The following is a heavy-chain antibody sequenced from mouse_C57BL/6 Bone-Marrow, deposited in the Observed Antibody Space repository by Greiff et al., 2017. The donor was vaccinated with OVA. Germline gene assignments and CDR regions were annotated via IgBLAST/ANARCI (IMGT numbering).Heavy chain of an antibody. V-gene: IGHV1-55*01. CDR3: ASPYYGSSYFFAY. CDR2: IYPGSGST. CDR1: GYTFTSYW. D-gene: IGHD1-1*01. Sequence: QVQLKQPGAELVKPGASVKMSCRASGYTFTSYWITWVKQRPGQGLEWIGDIYPGSGSTNYNEKFKSKATLTVDTSSSTAYMQLSSLTSEDSAVYYCASPYYGSSYFFAYWGQGTLVTVSA. J-gene: IGHJ3*01.